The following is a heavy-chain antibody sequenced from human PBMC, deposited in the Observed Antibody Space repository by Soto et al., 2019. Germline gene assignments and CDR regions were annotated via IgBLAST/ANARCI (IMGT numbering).Heavy chain of an antibody. Sequence: QVQLVESGGGVVQPGRSLSLSCVGSGFSFSYYGMHWVRQAPGKGLEWVAVISFDGSIEQYADSVKGRFTISRDNSKNRLYLQLNSLRPEDTAVYYCAKGLFGEFEYFYTVDVWGQGTSVAVSS. CDR2: ISFDGSIE. V-gene: IGHV3-30*18. CDR3: AKGLFGEFEYFYTVDV. J-gene: IGHJ6*02. D-gene: IGHD3-10*01. CDR1: GFSFSYYG.